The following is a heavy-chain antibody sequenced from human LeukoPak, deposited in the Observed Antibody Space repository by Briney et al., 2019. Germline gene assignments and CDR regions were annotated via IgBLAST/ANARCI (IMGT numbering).Heavy chain of an antibody. CDR2: IYYSGST. J-gene: IGHJ3*02. CDR1: GGSISSYY. D-gene: IGHD3-22*01. V-gene: IGHV4-59*01. CDR3: ARVSGITMIVVVNSDAFDI. Sequence: PSETLSLTCTVSGGSISSYYWSWIRQPPGKGLEWIGYIYYSGSTNYNPSLKSRVTISVKTSKNQFSLKLRSVTAADTAVYYCARVSGITMIVVVNSDAFDIWGQGTMVTVSS.